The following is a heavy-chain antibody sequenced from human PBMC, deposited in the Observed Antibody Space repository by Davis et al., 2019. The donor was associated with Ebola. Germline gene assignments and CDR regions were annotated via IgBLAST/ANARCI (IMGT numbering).Heavy chain of an antibody. CDR1: GYTFTTYG. CDR2: INSYNDNT. D-gene: IGHD6-13*01. J-gene: IGHJ4*02. CDR3: ARLAIVAAGCHDY. Sequence: AASVKVSCKTSGYTFTTYGISWVRQAPGQGLEWMAWINSYNDNTKYAQKFQGRVTLTTDTSTNTAYMELRDLRSDDAALYYCARLAIVAAGCHDYWGQGSLVAVSS. V-gene: IGHV1-18*01.